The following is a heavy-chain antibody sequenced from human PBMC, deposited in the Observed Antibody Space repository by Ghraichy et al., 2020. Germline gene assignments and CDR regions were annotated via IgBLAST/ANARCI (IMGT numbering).Heavy chain of an antibody. CDR2: ISAYNGDT. CDR3: ARVSVVPTAKSDY. Sequence: ASVKVSCKASGYTFTNHGINWVRQAPGQGLEWMGWISAYNGDTQYARNLQGRVTMTTDTSTSTAYMDLRSLRSDDTAVYYCARVSVVPTAKSDYWGQGTPVTVSS. J-gene: IGHJ4*02. V-gene: IGHV1-18*04. CDR1: GYTFTNHG. D-gene: IGHD2-2*01.